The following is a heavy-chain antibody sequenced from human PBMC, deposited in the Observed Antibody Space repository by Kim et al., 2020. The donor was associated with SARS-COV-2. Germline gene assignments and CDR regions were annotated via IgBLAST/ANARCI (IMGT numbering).Heavy chain of an antibody. V-gene: IGHV3-11*01. J-gene: IGHJ4*02. CDR2: GPSI. CDR3: VREPNY. Sequence: GPSIKYADSGNGRFTIPRDNAKKSLSLQMNSLTPEDTAVYYCVREPNYWGQGTLVTVSS.